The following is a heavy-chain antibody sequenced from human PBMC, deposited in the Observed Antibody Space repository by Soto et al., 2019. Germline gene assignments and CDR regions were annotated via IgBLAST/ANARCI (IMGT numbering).Heavy chain of an antibody. V-gene: IGHV1-8*01. D-gene: IGHD2-2*01. CDR3: AREKGGGNYQDY. Sequence: ASVKVSCKASGYTFTSYDIAWVRQATGQGLEWMGWMNPNSGNTGYAQKFQGRVTMTRNTSISTAYMELSSLRSEDTAVYYCAREKGGGNYQDYWSQGTLVTVSS. CDR1: GYTFTSYD. CDR2: MNPNSGNT. J-gene: IGHJ4*02.